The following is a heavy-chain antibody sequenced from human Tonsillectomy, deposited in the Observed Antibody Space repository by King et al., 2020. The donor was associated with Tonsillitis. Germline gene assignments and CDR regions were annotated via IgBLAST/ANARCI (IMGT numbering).Heavy chain of an antibody. CDR1: GFTFSHYG. CDR3: AKDITLIVVVPAAMGDYYYYGMDV. J-gene: IGHJ6*02. V-gene: IGHV3-30*18. D-gene: IGHD2-2*01. CDR2: ISYDGRNK. Sequence: VQLVESGGGVVQPGKSLRLSCAASGFTFSHYGMHWVRQAPGKGLEWVAVISYDGRNKYYGDSVKGRFSISRDNSKNTLYLQMNSLRAEDTAVYYCAKDITLIVVVPAAMGDYYYYGMDVWGQGTTVTVSS.